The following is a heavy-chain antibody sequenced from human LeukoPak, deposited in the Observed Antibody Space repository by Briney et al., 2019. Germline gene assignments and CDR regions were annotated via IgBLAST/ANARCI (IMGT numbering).Heavy chain of an antibody. CDR3: ARDGLDYFGMDV. J-gene: IGHJ6*02. Sequence: SWRSLSLSCVASGFTFTHHSIQWLRQAPGKERVGVAVISYDRSSNYYADSVKGRFTISRDNSTNTLYLQMNSRRGQDTALEYCARDGLDYFGMDVGGQETTVTVSS. CDR2: ISYDRSSN. V-gene: IGHV3-30-3*01. CDR1: GFTFTHHS.